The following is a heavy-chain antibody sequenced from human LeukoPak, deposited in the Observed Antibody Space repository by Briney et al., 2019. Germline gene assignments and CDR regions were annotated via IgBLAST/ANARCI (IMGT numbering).Heavy chain of an antibody. V-gene: IGHV4-34*01. CDR2: INHSGSN. CDR1: GGSFSGYY. D-gene: IGHD3-22*01. Sequence: SETLSLTCAVYGGSFSGYYWSWIRQPPGKGLEWIGEINHSGSNNYNPSLKSRVTISIDTSKNQFSLKLSSVTAADTALYYCARYSYDRSGYHYFFDYWGQGTPVAVSS. CDR3: ARYSYDRSGYHYFFDY. J-gene: IGHJ4*02.